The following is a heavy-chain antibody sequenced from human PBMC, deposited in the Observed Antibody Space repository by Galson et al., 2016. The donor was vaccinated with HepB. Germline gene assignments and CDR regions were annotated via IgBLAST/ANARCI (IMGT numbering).Heavy chain of an antibody. CDR3: ARVHTYGQLYYYYGFDV. V-gene: IGHV4-30-4*01. CDR1: GGSIRSYDHY. Sequence: SLTCSVSGGSIRSYDHYWTWIRQTPGKGLEWIGSIFYSGTDYYRTSLKRRLTISIDASKNRFSLRLTSVTAADTAVYFCARVHTYGQLYYYYGFDVWGQGTTVTVSS. D-gene: IGHD1-1*01. CDR2: IFYSGTD. J-gene: IGHJ6*01.